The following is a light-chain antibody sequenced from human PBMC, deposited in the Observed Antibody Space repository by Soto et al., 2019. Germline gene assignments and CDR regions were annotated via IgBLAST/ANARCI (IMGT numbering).Light chain of an antibody. J-gene: IGKJ3*01. CDR3: QQYYSTPGT. Sequence: DIVMTQSPDSLAVSLGERATINCKSSQSLFYASNNKNYLAWYQQKPGQSPKLLIYWASTRESGVPGRFSGGGSGTDFTLTISSLQAEDGAVYYCQQYYSTPGTFGPGTKVDIK. V-gene: IGKV4-1*01. CDR1: QSLFYASNNKNY. CDR2: WAS.